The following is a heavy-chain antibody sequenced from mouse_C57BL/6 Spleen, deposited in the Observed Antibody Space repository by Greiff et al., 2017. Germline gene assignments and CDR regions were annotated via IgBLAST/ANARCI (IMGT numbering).Heavy chain of an antibody. CDR3: TRDLLRSFDY. Sequence: EVMLVESGEGLVKPGGSLKLSCAASGFTFSSYAMSWVRQTPEKRLEWVAYISSGGDYIDYADTVKGRFTISRDSARNTLYLQMSSLKSEDTAMYYCTRDLLRSFDYWGQGTTLTVAS. D-gene: IGHD1-1*01. V-gene: IGHV5-9-1*02. CDR1: GFTFSSYA. J-gene: IGHJ2*01. CDR2: ISSGGDYI.